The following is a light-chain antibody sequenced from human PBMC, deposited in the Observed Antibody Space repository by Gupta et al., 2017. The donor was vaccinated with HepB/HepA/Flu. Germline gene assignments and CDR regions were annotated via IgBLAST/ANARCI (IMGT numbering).Light chain of an antibody. J-gene: IGKJ4*01. CDR3: QQRNSYPPVT. CDR2: AAS. Sequence: DIQLTQSPSFLSASVGDRVTITCRASQGISSYLAWYQQKPGKAPKLLIYAASTLQSGVPSRFSGSGYGTELTLTISSRQPEDFATYYCQQRNSYPPVTFGGGTKVEIK. CDR1: QGISSY. V-gene: IGKV1-9*01.